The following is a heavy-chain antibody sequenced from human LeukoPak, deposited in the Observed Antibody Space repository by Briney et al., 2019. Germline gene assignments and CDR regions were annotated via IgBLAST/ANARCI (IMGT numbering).Heavy chain of an antibody. V-gene: IGHV3-30*18. Sequence: GGSLRLSCAASGFTFSSYGMHWVRQAPGKGLEWVAVISYDGSNKYYADSVKGRFTISRDNSKNMLYLQMNSLRAEDTAVYYCAKDTHYYGSGSYSIDYWGQGTLVTVSS. D-gene: IGHD3-10*01. CDR3: AKDTHYYGSGSYSIDY. J-gene: IGHJ4*02. CDR1: GFTFSSYG. CDR2: ISYDGSNK.